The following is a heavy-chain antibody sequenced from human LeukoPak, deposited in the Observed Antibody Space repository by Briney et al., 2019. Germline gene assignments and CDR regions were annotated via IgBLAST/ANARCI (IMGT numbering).Heavy chain of an antibody. J-gene: IGHJ6*03. CDR2: IRSKANSYAT. Sequence: GGSLRLSCAASGFTFSGSAMHWVRQASGKGLEWVGRIRSKANSYATAYAASVKGRFTISRDDSKNTAYLQMNSLKTEDTAVYYCHGDPANYYYMDVWGKGTTVTISS. CDR1: GFTFSGSA. D-gene: IGHD4-17*01. CDR3: HGDPANYYYMDV. V-gene: IGHV3-73*01.